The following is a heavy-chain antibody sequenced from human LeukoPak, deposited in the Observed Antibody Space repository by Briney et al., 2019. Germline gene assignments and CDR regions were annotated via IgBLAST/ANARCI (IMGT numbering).Heavy chain of an antibody. CDR1: GFTFSSYS. V-gene: IGHV3-48*01. CDR3: ARDAISGDLDV. Sequence: GGSLRLSCAASGFTFSSYSMNWVRQAPGKGLEWLSYISSSSSTIYYADSVKGRFTISRDNAKNSLYLQMNSLRAEDTAVYYCARDAISGDLDVWGKGTTVTVSS. D-gene: IGHD2-2*01. J-gene: IGHJ6*04. CDR2: ISSSSSTI.